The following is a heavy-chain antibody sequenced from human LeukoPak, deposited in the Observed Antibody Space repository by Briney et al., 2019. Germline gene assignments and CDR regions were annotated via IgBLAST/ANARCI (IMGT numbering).Heavy chain of an antibody. CDR3: AREAAYYGSGFDY. D-gene: IGHD3-10*01. J-gene: IGHJ4*02. V-gene: IGHV3-74*01. Sequence: GGSLRLSCAASGFTFSSYWMHWVRQAPGKWLVWVLRINSDGSSTSYADSVKGRFTISRDNAKNTLYLQMNSLRAEDTAVYYCAREAAYYGSGFDYWGQGTLVTVSS. CDR1: GFTFSSYW. CDR2: INSDGSST.